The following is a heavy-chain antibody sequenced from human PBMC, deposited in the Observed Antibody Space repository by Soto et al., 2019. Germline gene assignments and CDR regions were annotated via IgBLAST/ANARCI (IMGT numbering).Heavy chain of an antibody. J-gene: IGHJ5*02. CDR1: GFTFSSYA. CDR2: ISGSGGST. D-gene: IGHD5-12*01. V-gene: IGHV3-23*01. CDR3: AKDRVVAMPSWFDP. Sequence: EVQLLESGGGLVQPGGSLRLSCAASGFTFSSYAMSCVRQAPGKGLAWVSAISGSGGSTYYADSVKGRFTISRDNSKNTLYLQMKSLRAEDTAVYYCAKDRVVAMPSWFDPWGQGTLVTVSS.